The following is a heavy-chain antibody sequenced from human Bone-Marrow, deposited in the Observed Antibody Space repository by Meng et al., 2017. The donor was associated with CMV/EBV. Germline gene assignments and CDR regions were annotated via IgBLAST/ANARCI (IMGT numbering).Heavy chain of an antibody. V-gene: IGHV4-39*01. CDR1: GGSISSSSYY. Sequence: SETLSLTCTVSGGSISSSSYYWGWIRQPPGKGLEWIGSIYYSGSTYYNPSLKSRVTISVDTSKNQFSLKLSSVTAADTAVYYCAGSSSWYYYGMDVWGQGTTVTVSS. CDR3: AGSSSWYYYGMDV. J-gene: IGHJ6*02. CDR2: IYYSGST. D-gene: IGHD6-13*01.